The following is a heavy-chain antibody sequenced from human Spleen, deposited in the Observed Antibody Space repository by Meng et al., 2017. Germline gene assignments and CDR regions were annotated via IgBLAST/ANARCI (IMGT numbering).Heavy chain of an antibody. J-gene: IGHJ5*02. CDR3: GREGPVGGRHNWFDP. D-gene: IGHD2-15*01. CDR2: VDPSGGIT. V-gene: IGHV1-46*01. CDR1: GYTFTDYY. Sequence: ASVKVSCKASGYTFTDYYTHWWRQAPGQELEWVGLVDPSGGITHFAQNFQGRVAMTRDTSTRTVYMELSRLRSDDSAVYYCGREGPVGGRHNWFDPWGQGTLVTVSS.